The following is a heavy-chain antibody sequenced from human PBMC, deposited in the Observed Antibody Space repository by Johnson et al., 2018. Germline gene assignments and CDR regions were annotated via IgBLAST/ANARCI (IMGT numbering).Heavy chain of an antibody. J-gene: IGHJ6*02. V-gene: IGHV3-74*03. D-gene: IGHD4-11*01. CDR1: GFTFSDSW. Sequence: VQLVESGGGLVQPGGSLRLSCAASGFTFSDSWMLWVRQGPGNELFWVSRINGDGSVTTYADSVNGRFTISRDNSKNTLYLQMSSLRVEETAIYYCARGQPSSTVITGDVWGQGTTVTVSS. CDR2: INGDGSVT. CDR3: ARGQPSSTVITGDV.